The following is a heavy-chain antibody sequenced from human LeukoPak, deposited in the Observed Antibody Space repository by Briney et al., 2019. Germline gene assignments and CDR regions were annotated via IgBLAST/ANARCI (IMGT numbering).Heavy chain of an antibody. CDR1: GYTFTSYD. D-gene: IGHD1-14*01. CDR2: TNPNSGNT. J-gene: IGHJ6*03. V-gene: IGHV1-8*03. CDR3: ARAFKGTRRSYYYMDV. Sequence: ASVKVSCKASGYTFTSYDINWVRQATGQGLEWMGWTNPNSGNTGYAQKFQGRVTITRNTSISTAYMELSSLRSEDTAVYYCARAFKGTRRSYYYMDVWGKGTTVTVSS.